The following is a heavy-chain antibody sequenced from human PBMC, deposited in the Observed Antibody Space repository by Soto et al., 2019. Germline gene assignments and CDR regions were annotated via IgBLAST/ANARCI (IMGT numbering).Heavy chain of an antibody. Sequence: GGSLRLSCAASGFTFSSYAMSWVRQAPGKGLEWVSAISGSGGSTYYADSVKGRFTISRDNSKNTLYLQMNSLRAEDTAVYYCAKEAYDSSGYWSPDAFDIWXQGTMVTVSS. CDR3: AKEAYDSSGYWSPDAFDI. CDR2: ISGSGGST. V-gene: IGHV3-23*01. D-gene: IGHD3-22*01. J-gene: IGHJ3*02. CDR1: GFTFSSYA.